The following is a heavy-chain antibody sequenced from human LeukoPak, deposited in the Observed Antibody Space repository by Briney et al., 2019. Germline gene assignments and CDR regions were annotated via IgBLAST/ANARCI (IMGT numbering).Heavy chain of an antibody. CDR2: IRGSGDYT. V-gene: IGHV3-23*01. CDR1: GFTFSSYA. D-gene: IGHD6-19*01. J-gene: IGHJ4*02. Sequence: PGGSLRLSCAASGFTFSSYAMTWVRQAPGKGLEWVSVIRGSGDYTYYADSVKGRFTISRDNSKNTLYLQMNSLSAEDTAVYYCAKDHDSSGWPTFDHWGQGTLVTVSS. CDR3: AKDHDSSGWPTFDH.